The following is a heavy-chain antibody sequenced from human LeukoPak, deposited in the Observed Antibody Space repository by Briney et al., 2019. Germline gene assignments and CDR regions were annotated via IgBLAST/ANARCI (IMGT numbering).Heavy chain of an antibody. CDR2: ISGNGDNT. D-gene: IGHD6-19*01. V-gene: IGHV3-23*01. Sequence: GGSLRLSCAASGFTFSTYAISWVGQAPGKGLEWVSGISGNGDNTYYADPVKGRFTIYRDNSKSRLSLQMNSLRAEDTAVYYCAKTLSSGWSGKYYFDYWGQGTLVSVSS. CDR1: GFTFSTYA. J-gene: IGHJ4*02. CDR3: AKTLSSGWSGKYYFDY.